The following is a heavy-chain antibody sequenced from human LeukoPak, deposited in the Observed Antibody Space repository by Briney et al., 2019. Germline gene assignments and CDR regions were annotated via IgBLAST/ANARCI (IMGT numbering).Heavy chain of an antibody. CDR1: GFTFSSYS. CDR2: ISSSSSTI. Sequence: GGSLRLSCAASGFTFSSYSMNWVRQAPGKGLEWVSYISSSSSTIYYADSVKGRFTISRDNAKDSLYLQMNSLRAEDTAVYYCAKGRPDYDFWSGNFDYWGQGTLVTVSS. CDR3: AKGRPDYDFWSGNFDY. D-gene: IGHD3-3*01. V-gene: IGHV3-48*01. J-gene: IGHJ4*02.